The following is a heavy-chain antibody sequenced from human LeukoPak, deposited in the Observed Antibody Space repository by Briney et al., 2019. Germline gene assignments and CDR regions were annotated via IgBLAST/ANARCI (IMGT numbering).Heavy chain of an antibody. Sequence: GGSLRLPCAASEFTFSNYAMNWVRQAPGKGLEWVSAISGSGGSTNYADSVKGRFTISRDNSKNTLFLQMNRLRAEDTAVYYCAKALGSGYGEYYFDYWGQGTLVTVSS. V-gene: IGHV3-23*01. J-gene: IGHJ4*02. CDR2: ISGSGGST. CDR1: EFTFSNYA. CDR3: AKALGSGYGEYYFDY. D-gene: IGHD3-22*01.